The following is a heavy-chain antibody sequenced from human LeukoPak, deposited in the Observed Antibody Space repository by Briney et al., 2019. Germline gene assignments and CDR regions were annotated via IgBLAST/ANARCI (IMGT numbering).Heavy chain of an antibody. D-gene: IGHD2-2*02. V-gene: IGHV1-2*02. CDR1: GYTFTGYY. J-gene: IGHJ4*02. CDR3: ARNCSSTSCYNPFDY. CDR2: INPNSGGT. Sequence: ASVKVSCKASGYTFTGYYMHWVREAPGQGLEWMGWINPNSGGTNYAQKFQGRVTMTRDTSISTAYMELSRLRSDDTAVYYFARNCSSTSCYNPFDYWGQGTLVTVSS.